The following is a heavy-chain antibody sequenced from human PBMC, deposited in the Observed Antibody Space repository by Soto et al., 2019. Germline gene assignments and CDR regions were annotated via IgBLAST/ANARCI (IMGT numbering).Heavy chain of an antibody. D-gene: IGHD2-8*01. Sequence: SWVRQAPGKGLEWIGYIYYSGSTYYNPSLKSRVTISVDTSKNQFSLKLSSVTAADTAVYYCARVGMVFAIQGTYNWFDPWGQGTLVTVSS. CDR3: ARVGMVFAIQGTYNWFDP. CDR2: IYYSGST. V-gene: IGHV4-30-4*08. J-gene: IGHJ5*02.